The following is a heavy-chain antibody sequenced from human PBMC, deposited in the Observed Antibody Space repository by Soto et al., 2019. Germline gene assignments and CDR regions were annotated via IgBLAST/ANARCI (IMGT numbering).Heavy chain of an antibody. Sequence: GASVKVSCKAAGFTFTSSAVQWVRQARGQRLEWIGWIVVGSGNTNYAQNFQERVTITRDMSTSTAYMELSSLRSEDTAVYYCAAPKSDSSGYFYPLGYWGQGTPVTVSS. J-gene: IGHJ4*02. D-gene: IGHD3-22*01. CDR3: AAPKSDSSGYFYPLGY. CDR2: IVVGSGNT. CDR1: GFTFTSSA. V-gene: IGHV1-58*01.